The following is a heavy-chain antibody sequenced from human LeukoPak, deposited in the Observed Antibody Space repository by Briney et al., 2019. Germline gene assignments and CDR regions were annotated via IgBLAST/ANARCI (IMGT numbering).Heavy chain of an antibody. CDR3: TTDLAVNVVPAEGY. V-gene: IGHV3-21*03. J-gene: IGHJ4*02. Sequence: GGSLRLSCAASGFTFSSYSMNWVRQAPGKGLEWVSSISSSSSYIYYADSVKGRFTIFRDNAKNSLYLQMNSLRTEDTAVYYCTTDLAVNVVPAEGYWGQGTLVTVSS. D-gene: IGHD2-21*01. CDR2: ISSSSSYI. CDR1: GFTFSSYS.